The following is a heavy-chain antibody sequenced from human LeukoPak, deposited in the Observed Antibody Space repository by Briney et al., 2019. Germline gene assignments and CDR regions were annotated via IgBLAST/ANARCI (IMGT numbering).Heavy chain of an antibody. CDR2: IKQDGSEK. D-gene: IGHD3-3*01. V-gene: IGHV3-7*01. CDR3: ARDRSSYDFWSALIMDAFDI. CDR1: GFTFSSYW. J-gene: IGHJ3*02. Sequence: PGGSLRLSCAASGFTFSSYWMSWVRQAPGKGLEWVAYIKQDGSEKYYVDSVKGRFTISRDNAKNSLYLQMNSLRAEDTAVYYCARDRSSYDFWSALIMDAFDIWGQGTMVTVSS.